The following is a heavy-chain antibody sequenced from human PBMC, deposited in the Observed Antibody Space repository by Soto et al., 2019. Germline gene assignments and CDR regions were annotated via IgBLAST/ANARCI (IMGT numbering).Heavy chain of an antibody. CDR3: ARSIYVDIVATTTFDY. V-gene: IGHV3-23*01. CDR2: ISGSGGSR. CDR1: GFTFSNYA. D-gene: IGHD5-12*01. Sequence: GGSLRLSCAASGFTFSNYAMTWVRRAPGKGLEWVSDISGSGGSRYYADSVKGRFTISRDNSKNTLYLQMNSLRAEDTAVYYCARSIYVDIVATTTFDYWGQGTLVTVSS. J-gene: IGHJ4*02.